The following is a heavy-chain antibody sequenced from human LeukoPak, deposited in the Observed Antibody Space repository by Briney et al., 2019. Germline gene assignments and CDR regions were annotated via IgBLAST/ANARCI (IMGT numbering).Heavy chain of an antibody. CDR3: ARDLGIQLWVQGY. D-gene: IGHD5-18*01. V-gene: IGHV1-18*04. CDR2: INPNSGNT. CDR1: GYTFTGYY. Sequence: ASVKVSCKASGYTFTGYYMHWVRQAPGQGLEWMGWINPNSGNTNYAQKLQGRVTMTTDTSTSTAYVELRSLRSDDTAVYYCARDLGIQLWVQGYWGQGTLVTVSS. J-gene: IGHJ4*02.